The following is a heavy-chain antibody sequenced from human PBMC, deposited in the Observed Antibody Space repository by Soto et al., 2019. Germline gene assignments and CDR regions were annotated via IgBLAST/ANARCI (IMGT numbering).Heavy chain of an antibody. D-gene: IGHD2-2*01. CDR3: AKDIVVVPAAMPSWFDP. CDR1: GFTFSSYA. V-gene: IGHV3-23*01. CDR2: ISGSGGST. J-gene: IGHJ5*02. Sequence: GGSLRLSCAASGFTFSSYAMSWVRQAPGKGLEWVSAISGSGGSTYYADSVKGRFTISRDNSKNTLYLQMNSLRAEDTAVYYCAKDIVVVPAAMPSWFDPWGQGTLVTVSS.